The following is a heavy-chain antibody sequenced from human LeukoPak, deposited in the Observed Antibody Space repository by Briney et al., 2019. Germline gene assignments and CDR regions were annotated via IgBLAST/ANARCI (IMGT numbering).Heavy chain of an antibody. V-gene: IGHV3-66*01. CDR2: IYSCGST. J-gene: IGHJ4*02. CDR1: GFTFSSYW. CDR3: AREGRYSSGWYLRGGRDY. D-gene: IGHD6-19*01. Sequence: GGSLRLSCAASGFTFSSYWMSWVRQAPGKGLEWVSVIYSCGSTYYADSVKGRFTISRDNSKNTLYLQMNSLRAEDTAVYYCAREGRYSSGWYLRGGRDYWGQGTLVTVSS.